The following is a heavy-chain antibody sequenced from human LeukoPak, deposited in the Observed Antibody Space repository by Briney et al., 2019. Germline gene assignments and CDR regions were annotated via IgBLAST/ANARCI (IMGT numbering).Heavy chain of an antibody. CDR2: ISSSGSTI. CDR1: GFTFSYYY. Sequence: PGGSLRLSCAASGFTFSYYYMSWIRQAPGKGLEWVSYISSSGSTIYYADPVKGRFTIPRDNAKNSLYLQMNSLRAEDTAVYYCARSRITIFGVYDYWGQGTLVTVSS. V-gene: IGHV3-11*01. D-gene: IGHD3-3*01. CDR3: ARSRITIFGVYDY. J-gene: IGHJ4*02.